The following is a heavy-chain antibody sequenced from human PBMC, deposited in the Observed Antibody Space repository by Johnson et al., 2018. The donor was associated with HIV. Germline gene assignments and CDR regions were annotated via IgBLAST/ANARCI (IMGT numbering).Heavy chain of an antibody. V-gene: IGHV3-30-3*01. CDR3: ATGESSSSEPDAFDS. CDR1: GFTFNNYP. J-gene: IGHJ3*02. CDR2: ISYEGTNQ. D-gene: IGHD6-6*01. Sequence: QVQLVESGGGVVQPGRSLRLSCAVSGFTFNNYPMHWVRQAPGKGLEWVAVISYEGTNQYYAESVKGRFTISRDKSKNTLYLKMNSLRAEDTAVYYCATGESSSSEPDAFDSWGQGTMGTVSS.